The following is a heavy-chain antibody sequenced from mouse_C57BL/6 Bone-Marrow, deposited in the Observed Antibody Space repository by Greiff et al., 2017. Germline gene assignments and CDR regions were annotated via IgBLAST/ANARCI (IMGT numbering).Heavy chain of an antibody. D-gene: IGHD4-1*01. J-gene: IGHJ2*01. CDR3: ARGELGDFDY. Sequence: VQLQQPGAELVKPGASVKLSCKASGFTFTSYWMHWVKQRPGQGLEWIGMIHPNSGSTNYNEKVKSKATLTVDNSSSTADMQLSSLTSADSAVYYCARGELGDFDYWGQGTTLTVSS. CDR1: GFTFTSYW. V-gene: IGHV1-64*01. CDR2: IHPNSGST.